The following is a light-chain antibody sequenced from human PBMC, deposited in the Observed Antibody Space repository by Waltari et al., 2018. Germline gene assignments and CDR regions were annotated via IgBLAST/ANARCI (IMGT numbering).Light chain of an antibody. J-gene: IGLJ3*02. CDR3: AARDDSLNVWV. Sequence: QSVLTQPPSASGTPGQRVIISCSGTMSNIGNNPVNWYQQFPGTAPKVLIYNDNRRPCGVPGRFSVSKSGPSASLAISGLQSDDEADYYCAARDDSLNVWVFGGGTKVTVL. CDR2: NDN. CDR1: MSNIGNNP. V-gene: IGLV1-44*01.